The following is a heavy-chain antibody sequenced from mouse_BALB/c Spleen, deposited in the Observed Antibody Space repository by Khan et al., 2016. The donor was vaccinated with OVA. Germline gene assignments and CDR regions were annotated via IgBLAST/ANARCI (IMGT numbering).Heavy chain of an antibody. CDR1: GFNIKDYY. D-gene: IGHD2-3*01. CDR3: TKDGYSPWFVY. CDR2: IDPENGNT. J-gene: IGHJ3*01. Sequence: VQLQQSGAELVRPGALVKLSCKASGFNIKDYYMHWVKQRPEQGLVWIGRIDPENGNTIYYPKFQGKASITSDTSSNTAYLQLSRLTSEDTAVYYCTKDGYSPWFVYWGQGTLVTVSA. V-gene: IGHV14-1*02.